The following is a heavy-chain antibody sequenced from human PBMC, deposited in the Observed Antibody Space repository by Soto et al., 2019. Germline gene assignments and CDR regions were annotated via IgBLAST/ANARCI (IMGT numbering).Heavy chain of an antibody. CDR3: ARDESAGSSTSD. D-gene: IGHD2-2*01. J-gene: IGHJ4*02. CDR2: ITSSGAYI. Sequence: EVKLVESGGGLVKPGGSLRLSCVASGPTFGSYGMNWVRQAPGKGLEWVSSITSSGAYIHYADSVQGRFTVSRDNAKNSMYLQMNSLRVGDTAVYFCARDESAGSSTSDWGQGTLVTVSS. V-gene: IGHV3-21*01. CDR1: GPTFGSYG.